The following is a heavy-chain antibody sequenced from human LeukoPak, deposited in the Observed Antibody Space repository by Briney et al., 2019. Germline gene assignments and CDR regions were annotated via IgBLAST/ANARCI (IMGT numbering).Heavy chain of an antibody. J-gene: IGHJ6*02. CDR1: GFTFSSYW. D-gene: IGHD2-2*02. V-gene: IGHV3-74*01. CDR2: INSDGSST. Sequence: PGGSLRLSCAASGFTFSSYWMHWVRQAPGKGLVWVSRINSDGSSTSYADSVKGRFTISRDNAKNTLYLQMNSLRAEDTAVYYCARSQLSRYCSSTSCYMDYYYYYGMDVWGQGTTVTVSS. CDR3: ARSQLSRYCSSTSCYMDYYYYYGMDV.